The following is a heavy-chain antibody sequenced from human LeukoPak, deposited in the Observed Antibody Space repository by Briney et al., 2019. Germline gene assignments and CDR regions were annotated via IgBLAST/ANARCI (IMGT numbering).Heavy chain of an antibody. Sequence: GGSLRLSCAASGFTFSSYAMSWVRQAPGKGLEWVSAISASGGSTNNADSVKGRFTISRDNSKNTLYLQMNSLRAEDTAVYHCAKADSSSCPDYWGQGTLVTVSS. D-gene: IGHD6-13*01. CDR1: GFTFSSYA. V-gene: IGHV3-23*01. J-gene: IGHJ4*02. CDR2: ISASGGST. CDR3: AKADSSSCPDY.